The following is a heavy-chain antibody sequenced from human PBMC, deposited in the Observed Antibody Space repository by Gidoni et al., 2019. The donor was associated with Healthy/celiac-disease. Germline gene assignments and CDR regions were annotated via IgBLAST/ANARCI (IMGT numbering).Heavy chain of an antibody. D-gene: IGHD2-21*02. CDR2: IYSGGST. J-gene: IGHJ2*01. V-gene: IGHV3-53*01. Sequence: VHLVEPGGGLIQPGGSLRLSCAASGFTVRSNYMSWVRQAPGKGLEWVSVIYSGGSTYYADSVKGRFTISRDNAKNTLYIQMNSLRAEDKAVYYCARVGSYCGGDCYHPAYWYFDLWGRGTLVTVSS. CDR1: GFTVRSNY. CDR3: ARVGSYCGGDCYHPAYWYFDL.